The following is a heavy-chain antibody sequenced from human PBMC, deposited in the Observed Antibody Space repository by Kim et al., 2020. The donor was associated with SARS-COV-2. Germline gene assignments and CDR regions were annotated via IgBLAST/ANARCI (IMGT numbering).Heavy chain of an antibody. D-gene: IGHD6-13*01. Sequence: GGSLRLSCAASGFTFSNVWMSWVRQAPGRGLEWVSRINSKTDGAATDYAAPVKGRFTMSRDNSKNTLHLHMNSLETEDTGVYCCTTLISAACRGYWGQGTLVTVSS. V-gene: IGHV3-15*01. CDR2: INSKTDGAAT. CDR3: TTLISAACRGY. CDR1: GFTFSNVW. J-gene: IGHJ4*02.